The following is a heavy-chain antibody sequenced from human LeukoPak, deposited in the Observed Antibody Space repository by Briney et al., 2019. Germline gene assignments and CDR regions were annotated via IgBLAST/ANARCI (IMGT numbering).Heavy chain of an antibody. CDR3: ASQGIAAAGPLYFQH. D-gene: IGHD6-13*01. CDR2: IYYSGST. V-gene: IGHV4-59*01. Sequence: SETLSLTCTVSGGSISSYYWSWIRQPPGKGLEWIGYIYYSGSTNYNPSLKSRVTISVDTSKNQFSLKLSSVTAADTAVYYCASQGIAAAGPLYFQHWGQGTLVTVSS. CDR1: GGSISSYY. J-gene: IGHJ1*01.